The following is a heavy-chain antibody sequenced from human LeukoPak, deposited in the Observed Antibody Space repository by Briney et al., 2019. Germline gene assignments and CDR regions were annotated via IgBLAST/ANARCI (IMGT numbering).Heavy chain of an antibody. Sequence: SETLSLTCTVSGGSISSYYWSWIRQPPGKGLEWIGYIYYSGSTNYNPSLRSRVTISVDTSKNQFSLKLSSVTAADTAVCYCARGKDSSGYWGQGTLVTVSS. D-gene: IGHD6-19*01. CDR2: IYYSGST. CDR3: ARGKDSSGY. CDR1: GGSISSYY. J-gene: IGHJ4*02. V-gene: IGHV4-59*01.